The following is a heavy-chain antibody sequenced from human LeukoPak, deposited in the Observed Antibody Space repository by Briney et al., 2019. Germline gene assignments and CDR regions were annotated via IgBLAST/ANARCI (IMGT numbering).Heavy chain of an antibody. J-gene: IGHJ4*02. D-gene: IGHD3-3*01. CDR2: ISSGSSYI. CDR1: GFTFSSYS. CDR3: AREAYDFWGLDY. V-gene: IGHV3-21*01. Sequence: GGSLRLSCAASGFTFSSYSMNWVRQAPGKGLEWVSSISSGSSYIYYADSVKGRFTISRDNAKNSLYLQMNSLRAEDTAVYYCAREAYDFWGLDYWGQGTLVTVSS.